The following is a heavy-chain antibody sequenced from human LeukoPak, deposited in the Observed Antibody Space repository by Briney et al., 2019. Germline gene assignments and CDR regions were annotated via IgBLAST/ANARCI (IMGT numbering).Heavy chain of an antibody. V-gene: IGHV1-2*02. CDR2: INPNSGGT. D-gene: IGHD1-26*01. J-gene: IGHJ4*02. Sequence: VRQAPGQGLEWMGWINPNSGGTNYAQKFQGRVTMTRDTSISTAYMELSRLRSDDTAVYYCARGTELIDYWGQGTLVTVSS. CDR3: ARGTELIDY.